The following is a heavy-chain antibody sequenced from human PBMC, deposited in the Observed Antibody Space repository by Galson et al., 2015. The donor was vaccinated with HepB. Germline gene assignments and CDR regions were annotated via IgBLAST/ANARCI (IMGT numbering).Heavy chain of an antibody. CDR1: GFSLNTSGVG. D-gene: IGHD1/OR15-1a*01. CDR3: AHLTYNWNNFDY. CDR2: IYWDDDQ. Sequence: PALVKPTQTLTLTCTFSGFSLNTSGVGVGWVRQPPGKALEWLGIIYWDDDQRYSPSLKSRLTITKDTSKNQVVLTVTNMDPVDTATYYCAHLTYNWNNFDYWGQGALVTVSS. V-gene: IGHV2-5*02. J-gene: IGHJ4*02.